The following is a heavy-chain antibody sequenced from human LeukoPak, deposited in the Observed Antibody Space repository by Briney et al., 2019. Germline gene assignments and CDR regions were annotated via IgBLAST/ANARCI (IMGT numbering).Heavy chain of an antibody. D-gene: IGHD3-10*01. V-gene: IGHV1-2*02. J-gene: IGHJ4*02. Sequence: ASVKVSCKASGYTFTGYYMHWARQAPGQGLEWMGWINPNSGGTNYAQKFQGRVTMTRDTSISTAYMELSRLRSDDTAVYYCARDPETMVRGVQNDYWGQGTLVTVSS. CDR3: ARDPETMVRGVQNDY. CDR2: INPNSGGT. CDR1: GYTFTGYY.